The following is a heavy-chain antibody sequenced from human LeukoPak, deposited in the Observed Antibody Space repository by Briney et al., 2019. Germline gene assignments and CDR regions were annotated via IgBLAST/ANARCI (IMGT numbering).Heavy chain of an antibody. CDR3: ARGGARYLDT. CDR1: GFDFNSYT. D-gene: IGHD3-9*01. CDR2: MKEDGSDI. Sequence: GGSLRLSCVASGFDFNSYTMSWARQAPGKGLEWVAKMKEDGSDIYYVDSVKGRFTICRDNPKNSLCLQMSSLRVEDTAVYYCARGGARYLDTWGQGSLVIVSS. V-gene: IGHV3-7*01. J-gene: IGHJ5*02.